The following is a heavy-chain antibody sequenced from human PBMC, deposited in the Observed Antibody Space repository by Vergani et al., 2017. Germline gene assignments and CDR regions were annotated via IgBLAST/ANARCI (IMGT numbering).Heavy chain of an antibody. Sequence: QVQLVQSGAEVKKPGASVKVSCKASGYTFTSYDINWVRQATGQGLEWMGWMNPNSGNTGYAQKFQGRVPMTRNTSISTAYMELSSLRSEDTAVYSCARDGRYYYDSSGYYGATDAFDIWGQGTMVTVSS. V-gene: IGHV1-8*01. D-gene: IGHD3-22*01. CDR2: MNPNSGNT. CDR3: ARDGRYYYDSSGYYGATDAFDI. CDR1: GYTFTSYD. J-gene: IGHJ3*02.